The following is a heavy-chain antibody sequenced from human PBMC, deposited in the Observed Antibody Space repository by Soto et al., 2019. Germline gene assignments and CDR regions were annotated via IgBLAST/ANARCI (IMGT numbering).Heavy chain of an antibody. J-gene: IGHJ6*03. V-gene: IGHV3-21*01. CDR1: GFTFSSYS. CDR2: ISSSSSYI. D-gene: IGHD1-26*01. Sequence: GGSLRLSCAASGFTFSSYSMNWVRQAPGKGLEWVSSISSSSSYIYYADSVKGRFTISRDNAKNLLYLQMNSLRAEDTAVYYCARGARYRFYYYYMDVWGKGTTVTVSS. CDR3: ARGARYRFYYYYMDV.